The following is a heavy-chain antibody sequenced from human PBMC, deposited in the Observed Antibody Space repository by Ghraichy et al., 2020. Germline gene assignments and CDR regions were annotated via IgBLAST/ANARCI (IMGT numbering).Heavy chain of an antibody. CDR1: GFSFSSYG. Sequence: GGSLRLSCVGSGFSFSSYGMNWVRQSRGKGLEWVAYITISSRRIFYADSVKGRFTISRDNAQNSLSLQMNSLRDEDTAVYYCARASMVVRFFYYDGMDVWGQGTTVTFSS. CDR3: ARASMVVRFFYYDGMDV. V-gene: IGHV3-48*02. D-gene: IGHD4-23*01. CDR2: ITISSRRI. J-gene: IGHJ6*02.